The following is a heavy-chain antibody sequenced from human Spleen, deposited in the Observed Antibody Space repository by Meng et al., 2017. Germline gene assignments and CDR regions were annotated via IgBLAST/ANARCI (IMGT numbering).Heavy chain of an antibody. CDR3: ARKAGNCISTTCYSLDY. J-gene: IGHJ4*02. Sequence: SVKVSCKASGGTFSNYAITWVRQAPGQGLEWMGGIIPIFGTANYAQKFQGRVTMTRGTSISTAYMELSRLRSDDTAVYYCARKAGNCISTTCYSLDYWGQGTLVTVSS. CDR2: IIPIFGTA. D-gene: IGHD2-2*01. V-gene: IGHV1-69*05. CDR1: GGTFSNYA.